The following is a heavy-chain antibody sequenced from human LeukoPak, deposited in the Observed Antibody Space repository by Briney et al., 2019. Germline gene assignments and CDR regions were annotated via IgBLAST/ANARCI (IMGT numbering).Heavy chain of an antibody. CDR1: GFTFSSYG. V-gene: IGHV3-23*01. D-gene: IGHD5-12*01. Sequence: GGSLRLSCAASGFTFSSYGMSWVRQAPGKGLEWVSAISGSGGSTYYADSVKGRFTISRDNSKNTLYLQMNSLRAEDTAVYYCAKGGGYDPSYFDYWGQGTLVTVSS. J-gene: IGHJ4*02. CDR3: AKGGGYDPSYFDY. CDR2: ISGSGGST.